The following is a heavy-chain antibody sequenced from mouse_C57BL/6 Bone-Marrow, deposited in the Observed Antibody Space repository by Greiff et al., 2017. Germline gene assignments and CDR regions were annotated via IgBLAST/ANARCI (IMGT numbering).Heavy chain of an antibody. CDR2: IWRGGST. CDR3: AKDYGSNPYYFDY. Sequence: VQLQESGPGLVQPSQSLSITCTVSGFSLTSYGVHWVRQSPGKGLEWLGVIWRGGSTDYNAAFMSRLSITKDNSKSQVFFKMNSLQADDTAIYYCAKDYGSNPYYFDYWGQGTTLTVSS. CDR1: GFSLTSYG. J-gene: IGHJ2*01. V-gene: IGHV2-5*01. D-gene: IGHD1-1*01.